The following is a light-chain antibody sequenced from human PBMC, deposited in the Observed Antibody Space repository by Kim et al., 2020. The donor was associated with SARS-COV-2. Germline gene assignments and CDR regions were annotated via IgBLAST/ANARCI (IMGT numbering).Light chain of an antibody. J-gene: IGKJ1*01. CDR1: QGISSY. CDR2: AAS. Sequence: IQLTQSLSSLSASVGDRVTITCRASQGISSYLAWYQQKSGKAPKLLMYAASTLQSGVPSRFSGSGSGTDFTLTISNLQPEDCATYYCLQLYSYPRTFGQGTKV. V-gene: IGKV1-9*01. CDR3: LQLYSYPRT.